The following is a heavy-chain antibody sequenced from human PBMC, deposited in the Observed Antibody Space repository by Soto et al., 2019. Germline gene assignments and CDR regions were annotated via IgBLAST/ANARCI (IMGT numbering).Heavy chain of an antibody. CDR1: GFTFSSYG. CDR2: ISYDGSNK. D-gene: IGHD5-12*01. J-gene: IGHJ4*02. V-gene: IGHV3-30*18. Sequence: GGSLRLSCAASGFTFSSYGMHWVRQAPGKGLEWVAVISYDGSNKYYADSVKGRFTISRDNSKNTMYLQMNSLRAEDTAVYYCAKGKIVAGTGPFDYWGQGTLVTVSS. CDR3: AKGKIVAGTGPFDY.